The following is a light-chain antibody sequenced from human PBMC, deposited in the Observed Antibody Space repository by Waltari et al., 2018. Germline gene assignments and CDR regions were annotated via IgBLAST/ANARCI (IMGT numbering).Light chain of an antibody. CDR1: ASDVGGYNY. CDR3: SSYSTSSTLV. CDR2: EVT. J-gene: IGLJ3*02. Sequence: QSALTQPASVSGSPGQSITISCTGTASDVGGYNYVSWYRKHPGKAPKLMIYEVTNRPSGCSTRFPGSKSGNTASLTISGLQAEDEADYYCSSYSTSSTLVFGGGTRVTVL. V-gene: IGLV2-14*01.